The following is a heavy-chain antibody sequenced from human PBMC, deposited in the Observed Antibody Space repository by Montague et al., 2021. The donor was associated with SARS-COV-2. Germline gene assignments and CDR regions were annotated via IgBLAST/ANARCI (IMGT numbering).Heavy chain of an antibody. D-gene: IGHD1-1*01. Sequence: SETLSLTCIVSGGSINSSTYYWAWIRQPPGKGLEWIATIYYRGASWSDPSLRSRVTISADTSRNQFNLKLTSMTAADMGLYYCARRVTRGAFDVWGQGTMVTVSS. CDR2: IYYRGAS. CDR1: GGSINSSTYY. J-gene: IGHJ3*01. CDR3: ARRVTRGAFDV. V-gene: IGHV4-39*01.